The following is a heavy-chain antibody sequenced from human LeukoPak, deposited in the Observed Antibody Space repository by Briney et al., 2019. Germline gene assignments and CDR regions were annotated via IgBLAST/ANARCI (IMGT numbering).Heavy chain of an antibody. CDR2: IYYSGST. CDR3: ARRAAAGLGSFDY. V-gene: IGHV4-59*08. CDR1: GRPISSYY. Sequence: PSETLSLTCTVSGRPISSYYWSWIRQTPGKGLEWIGYIYYSGSTNYNPSLKSRVTISVDTSKNQFSLKLSSLTAADTAVYYCARRAAAGLGSFDYWGQGTLVTVSS. J-gene: IGHJ4*02. D-gene: IGHD6-13*01.